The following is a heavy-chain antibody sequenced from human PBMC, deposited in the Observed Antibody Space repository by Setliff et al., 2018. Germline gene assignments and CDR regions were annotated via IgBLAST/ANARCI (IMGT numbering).Heavy chain of an antibody. CDR3: ARPGLPLRYYYGMDV. J-gene: IGHJ6*02. CDR2: IIGSGIST. V-gene: IGHV3-53*01. Sequence: PGGSLRLSCAASGLTVSANDMSWVRQAPGKGLEWVSTIIGSGISTYYADSVQGRVTISRDNHKNTLHLQMNSLRVEDTAVYYCARPGLPLRYYYGMDVWGQGTTVTVSS. CDR1: GLTVSAND.